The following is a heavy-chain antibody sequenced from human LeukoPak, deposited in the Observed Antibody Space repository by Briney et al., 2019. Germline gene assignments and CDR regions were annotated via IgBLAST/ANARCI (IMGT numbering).Heavy chain of an antibody. V-gene: IGHV3-30*02. J-gene: IGHJ4*02. CDR2: IRYDGSNK. CDR3: AKGPMVRGVGEAFDY. Sequence: QSGGSLRLSCAASGFTFSSYGMHWVRQAPGKGLEWVAFIRYDGSNKYYADSVKGRFTISRDNSKNTLYLQMNSLRAEDTAVYYCAKGPMVRGVGEAFDYWGQGTLVTVSS. D-gene: IGHD3-10*01. CDR1: GFTFSSYG.